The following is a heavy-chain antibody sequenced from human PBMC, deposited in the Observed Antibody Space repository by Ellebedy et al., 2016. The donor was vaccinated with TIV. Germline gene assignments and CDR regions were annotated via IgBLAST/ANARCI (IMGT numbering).Heavy chain of an antibody. J-gene: IGHJ6*03. CDR3: ARGYYYYYMDV. Sequence: GGSLRLXXAASGFTFSSYGMHWVRQAPGKGLEWVAVISYDGSNKYYADSVKGRFTISRDNSKNTLYLQMNSLRAEDTAVYYCARGYYYYYMDVWGKGTTVTVSS. CDR1: GFTFSSYG. CDR2: ISYDGSNK. V-gene: IGHV3-30*03.